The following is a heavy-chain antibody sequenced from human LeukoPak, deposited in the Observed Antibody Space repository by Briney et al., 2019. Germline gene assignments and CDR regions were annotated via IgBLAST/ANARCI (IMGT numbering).Heavy chain of an antibody. V-gene: IGHV4-34*01. J-gene: IGHJ6*02. CDR2: INHSGST. D-gene: IGHD5-12*01. CDR1: GGSFSGYY. CDR3: ARERGYRGGGYGMDV. Sequence: PSETLSLTCAVYGGSFSGYYWSWIRLPPGKGLEWIGEINHSGSTNYNPSLKSRVTISVDRSKNQFSLKLSPVTAADTAVYYCARERGYRGGGYGMDVWGQGTTATVSS.